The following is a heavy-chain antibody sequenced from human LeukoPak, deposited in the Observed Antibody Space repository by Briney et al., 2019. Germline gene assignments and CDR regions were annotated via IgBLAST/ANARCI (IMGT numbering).Heavy chain of an antibody. CDR3: AKDGSWSCTD. V-gene: IGHV3-30*02. J-gene: IGHJ4*02. D-gene: IGHD2-8*02. CDR1: GFTFGSSA. Sequence: GGSLRLSCAASGFTFGSSAMHWVRQGPGKGLEWVAYIAHQGNNKYYADSVKGRFTISRDNSKRTLYLQMNSLRVDDTAVYYCAKDGSWSCTDWGQGTLVTVSS. CDR2: IAHQGNNK.